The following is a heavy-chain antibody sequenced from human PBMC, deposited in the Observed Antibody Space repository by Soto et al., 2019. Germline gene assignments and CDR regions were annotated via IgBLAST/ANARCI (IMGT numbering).Heavy chain of an antibody. Sequence: ASETLSLTCTVSGGSISSGGYYWSWIRQHPGKGLEWIGYIYYSGGTYYNPSLKSRVTISVDTSKNQFSLKLSSVTAADTAVYYCARGGLRYFDWLLPGSPNWFDPWGQGTLVTVSS. CDR1: GGSISSGGYY. V-gene: IGHV4-31*03. CDR2: IYYSGGT. J-gene: IGHJ5*02. D-gene: IGHD3-9*01. CDR3: ARGGLRYFDWLLPGSPNWFDP.